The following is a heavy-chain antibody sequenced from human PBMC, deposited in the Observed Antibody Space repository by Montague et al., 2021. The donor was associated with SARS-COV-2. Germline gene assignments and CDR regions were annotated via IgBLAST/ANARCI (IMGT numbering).Heavy chain of an antibody. V-gene: IGHV4-4*02. D-gene: IGHD3-16*01. J-gene: IGHJ4*02. CDR2: IYHSGNT. Sequence: SETLSLTCAVSGGSISSSNWWSWVRQPPGKGLELIGEIYHSGNTNYNPSLQSRFTISVDKSKNQFSLRLSSVTAADTAVYYCARSSILGAHRFDYWGQGTLVPVSS. CDR3: ARSSILGAHRFDY. CDR1: GGSISSSNW.